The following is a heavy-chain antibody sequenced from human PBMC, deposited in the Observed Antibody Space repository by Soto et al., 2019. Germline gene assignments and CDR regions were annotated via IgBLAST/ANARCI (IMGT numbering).Heavy chain of an antibody. D-gene: IGHD3-9*01. CDR1: GFTFSTYA. J-gene: IGHJ4*02. V-gene: IGHV3-23*01. CDR2: ISSSAIST. Sequence: GGSLRLSCAASGFTFSTYAMNWVRQTPGKGLEWVATISSSAISTNYADSVKGRFTISRDNSENVLYLRMTSLRTEDTAVYFCAKKAYDAVTGHYFDYWGQGTLVTVFS. CDR3: AKKAYDAVTGHYFDY.